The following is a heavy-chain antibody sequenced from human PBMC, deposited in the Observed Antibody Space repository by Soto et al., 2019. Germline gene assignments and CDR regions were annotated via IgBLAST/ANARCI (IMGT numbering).Heavy chain of an antibody. V-gene: IGHV3-74*01. CDR2: INSDGSST. Sequence: PGGSLRLSCAASGFTFSSYWMHWVRQAPGKGLVWVSRINSDGSSTSYADSVKGRFAISRDNAKNTLYLQMNSLRAEDTAVYYCARGYYDSSGYYYGHAFDIWGQGTMVTVSS. J-gene: IGHJ3*02. CDR1: GFTFSSYW. D-gene: IGHD3-22*01. CDR3: ARGYYDSSGYYYGHAFDI.